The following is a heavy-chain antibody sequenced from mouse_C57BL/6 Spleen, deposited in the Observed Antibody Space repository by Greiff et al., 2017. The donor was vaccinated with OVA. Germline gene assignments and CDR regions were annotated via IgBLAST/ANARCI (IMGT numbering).Heavy chain of an antibody. J-gene: IGHJ1*03. CDR2: IDPETGGT. CDR3: TIIYYGSRYWYFDV. Sequence: QVHVKQSGAELVRPGASVTLSCKASGYTFTDYEMHWVKQTPVHGLEWIGAIDPETGGTAYNQKFKGKAILTADKSSSTAYMELRSLTSEDSAVYYCTIIYYGSRYWYFDVWGTGTTVTVSS. CDR1: GYTFTDYE. V-gene: IGHV1-15*01. D-gene: IGHD1-1*01.